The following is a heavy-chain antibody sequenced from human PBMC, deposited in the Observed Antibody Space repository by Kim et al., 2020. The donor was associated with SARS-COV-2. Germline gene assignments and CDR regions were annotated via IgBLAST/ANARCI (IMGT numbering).Heavy chain of an antibody. V-gene: IGHV1-24*01. CDR3: ATSGSYLAIAEYFQH. J-gene: IGHJ1*01. D-gene: IGHD1-26*01. Sequence: QKFQGRVTMTEDTSTDTAYMELSSLRSEDTAVYYCATSGSYLAIAEYFQHWGQGTLVTVSS.